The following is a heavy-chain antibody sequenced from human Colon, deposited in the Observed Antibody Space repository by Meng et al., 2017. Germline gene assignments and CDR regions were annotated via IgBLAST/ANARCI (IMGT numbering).Heavy chain of an antibody. CDR3: ARMGAGAAFDF. V-gene: IGHV1-2*05. CDR2: INPNRGVT. J-gene: IGHJ4*02. Sequence: QVHLVQSGAEVKTPGSSVKISCEASGYTFTTFFLNWVRQTPDQGFKWLGRINPNRGVTNFAQKFQGRVTMTRDTSIRTAYMELASLRSDDTGVYYCARMGAGAAFDFWGQGTLVTVSS. CDR1: GYTFTTFF. D-gene: IGHD1-26*01.